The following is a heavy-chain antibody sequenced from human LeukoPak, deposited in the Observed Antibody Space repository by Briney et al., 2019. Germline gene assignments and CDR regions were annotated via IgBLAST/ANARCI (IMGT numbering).Heavy chain of an antibody. CDR3: ARDPHLTSGSPPTWFDY. J-gene: IGHJ4*02. Sequence: GGSLRLSCAASGFTFWTHWMTWVRQAPGKGLEWVSYISSSSSTIYYADSVKGRFTISRDNAKNSLYLQMNSLRAEDTAVYYCARDPHLTSGSPPTWFDYWGQGTLVTVSS. V-gene: IGHV3-48*01. CDR1: GFTFWTHW. D-gene: IGHD1-26*01. CDR2: ISSSSSTI.